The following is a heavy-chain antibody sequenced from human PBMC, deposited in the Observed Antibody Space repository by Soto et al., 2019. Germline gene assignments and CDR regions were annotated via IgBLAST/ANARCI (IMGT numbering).Heavy chain of an antibody. CDR3: AKDSISSDGGYYLYYFDS. V-gene: IGHV3-23*01. D-gene: IGHD3-22*01. CDR1: GFTSSRYA. J-gene: IGHJ4*02. CDR2: ISGSGGST. Sequence: PGGSLRLSCAASGFTSSRYAVSWVRQAPGKGLEWVSAISGSGGSTYFRDTERGRFTISRDNSKNTLYLQMDSLRAEDTAVYYCAKDSISSDGGYYLYYFDSLGQGTLVTAPQ.